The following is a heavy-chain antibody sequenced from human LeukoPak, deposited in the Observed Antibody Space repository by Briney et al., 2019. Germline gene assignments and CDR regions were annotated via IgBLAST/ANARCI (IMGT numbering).Heavy chain of an antibody. CDR3: ARGPLVYGSGSYFPYYFDY. Sequence: SESLSLTCAVYGGSFSGYYWSWIRQPLRKGLEWIGDINHSGSTNYNPSLKSRVTISVDTSKNQFSLKLSSVTAADTAVYYCARGPLVYGSGSYFPYYFDYWGQGTLVTVSS. CDR2: INHSGST. CDR1: GGSFSGYY. D-gene: IGHD3-10*01. J-gene: IGHJ4*02. V-gene: IGHV4-34*01.